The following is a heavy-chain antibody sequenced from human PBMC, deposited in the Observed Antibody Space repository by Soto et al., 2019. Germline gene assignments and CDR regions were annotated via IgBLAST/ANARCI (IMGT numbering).Heavy chain of an antibody. J-gene: IGHJ4*02. Sequence: EVQLLESGGGLVQPGGSLRLSCAASGFTFSSYAMSWVRQAPGKGLEWVSAISGSGGSTYYADSVKGRFTISRDNSKNTLYLQMNSLRAEDTPVYYCATNGAARPTAALIDYWGQGTLVTVSS. V-gene: IGHV3-23*01. CDR3: ATNGAARPTAALIDY. CDR2: ISGSGGST. D-gene: IGHD6-6*01. CDR1: GFTFSSYA.